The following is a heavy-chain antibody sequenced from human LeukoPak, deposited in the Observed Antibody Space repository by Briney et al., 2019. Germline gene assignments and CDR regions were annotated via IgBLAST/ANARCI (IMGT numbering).Heavy chain of an antibody. CDR2: INGSGGST. V-gene: IGHV3-23*01. Sequence: GGSLRLSGAASGFTFSSYAMRWVGQAPGKGLEWVLAINGSGGSTYYEDSVKGRFTISRDNSKNTLYLQMNSLEAADTAEYYRIKVALTGYLGYFDYWGQGTLVSVSS. J-gene: IGHJ4*02. CDR3: IKVALTGYLGYFDY. CDR1: GFTFSSYA. D-gene: IGHD3-9*01.